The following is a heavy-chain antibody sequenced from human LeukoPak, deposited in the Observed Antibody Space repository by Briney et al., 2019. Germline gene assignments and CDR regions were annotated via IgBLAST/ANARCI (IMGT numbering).Heavy chain of an antibody. D-gene: IGHD1-26*01. CDR2: ISVYNGHT. J-gene: IGHJ4*02. CDR1: GYTFNNYG. Sequence: WASVNVSCKSSGYTFNNYGFIWVRQAPGQGLEWMGGISVYNGHTTYAEKFQGRVTMTTDTSTSTAYMELTSLKSDDTAFYYCARFGATPYFPYWGQGTLVTVSS. CDR3: ARFGATPYFPY. V-gene: IGHV1-18*01.